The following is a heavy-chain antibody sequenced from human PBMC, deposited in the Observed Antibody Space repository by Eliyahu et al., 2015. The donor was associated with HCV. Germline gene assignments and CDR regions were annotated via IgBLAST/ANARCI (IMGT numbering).Heavy chain of an antibody. D-gene: IGHD6-19*01. CDR1: GFTFSSYG. J-gene: IGHJ3*02. CDR2: ISYDGSNK. V-gene: IGHV3-30*18. CDR3: AKSIAVAGGGAFDI. Sequence: QVQLVESGGGVVQPGRSLRLSCAASGFTFSSYGMHWVRQAPGKGLEWVAVISYDGSNKYYADSVKGRFTISRDNSKNTLYLQMNSLRAEDTAVYYCAKSIAVAGGGAFDIWGQGTMVTVSS.